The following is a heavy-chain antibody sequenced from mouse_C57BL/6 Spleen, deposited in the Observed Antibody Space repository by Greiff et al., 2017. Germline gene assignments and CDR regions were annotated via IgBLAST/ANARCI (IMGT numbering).Heavy chain of an antibody. CDR3: ARFYYGSSYGYFDV. D-gene: IGHD1-1*01. J-gene: IGHJ1*03. CDR2: IDPSDSET. Sequence: PIQGLEWIGNIDPSDSETHYNQKFKDKATLTVDKSSSTAYMQLSSLTSEDSAVYYCARFYYGSSYGYFDVWGTGTTVTVSS. V-gene: IGHV1-52*01.